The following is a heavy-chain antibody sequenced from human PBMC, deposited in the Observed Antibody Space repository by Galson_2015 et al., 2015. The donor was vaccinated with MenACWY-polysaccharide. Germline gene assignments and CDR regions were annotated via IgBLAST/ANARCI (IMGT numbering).Heavy chain of an antibody. CDR1: RFTFSAIW. D-gene: IGHD7-27*01. Sequence: SLRLSCAASRFTFSAIWMSWVRQAPGKGLEWVALINVDGSQQYYMDSVKGRFAISRGNAKNSLYLQINSLRAEDTAVYYCARDPNWGNSFGPWGQGTLVTVSS. CDR3: ARDPNWGNSFGP. CDR2: INVDGSQQ. V-gene: IGHV3-7*01. J-gene: IGHJ5*02.